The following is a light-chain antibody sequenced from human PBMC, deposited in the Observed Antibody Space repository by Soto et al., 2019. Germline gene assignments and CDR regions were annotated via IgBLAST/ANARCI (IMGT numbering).Light chain of an antibody. V-gene: IGKV4-1*01. CDR2: WAS. Sequence: DIVLTQSPDSLAVSLGERATINCKSSQSVLYSSTNKNYLAWYQQKPGQPPKLLIYWASTRESGVPDRFSGRGSGTDFTLTISSLQAEDVAVYYCQQYYSTPYTFGQGTNLEIK. CDR3: QQYYSTPYT. J-gene: IGKJ2*01. CDR1: QSVLYSSTNKNY.